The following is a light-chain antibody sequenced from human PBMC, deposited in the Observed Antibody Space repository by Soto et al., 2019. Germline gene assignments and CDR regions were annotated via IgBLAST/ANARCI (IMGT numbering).Light chain of an antibody. V-gene: IGKV1-39*01. CDR3: QQSYSRPFT. CDR2: ATS. J-gene: IGKJ3*01. Sequence: DIQMTPSPSSLSASVGDRVTITCRASQNITNYLNWYQQKPGRAPKLLIYATSSLQSGVPSRFSGSGSGTDFTLTISSLQREDCGIYYCQQSYSRPFTAGPGTKGDI. CDR1: QNITNY.